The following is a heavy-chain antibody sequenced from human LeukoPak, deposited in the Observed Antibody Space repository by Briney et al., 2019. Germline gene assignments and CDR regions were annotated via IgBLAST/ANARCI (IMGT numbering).Heavy chain of an antibody. V-gene: IGHV4-59*01. CDR1: GGSISSYY. J-gene: IGHJ2*01. CDR3: ARTYGSSGLGYFDL. D-gene: IGHD6-13*01. Sequence: SESLSLTCTVSGGSISSYYWSWIRQPPGKGLEWIGYIYYSGSTNYSPSLKSRLTISVDTSKNQFSLKLSSVTAADTAVYYCARTYGSSGLGYFDLWGRGTLVTVSS. CDR2: IYYSGST.